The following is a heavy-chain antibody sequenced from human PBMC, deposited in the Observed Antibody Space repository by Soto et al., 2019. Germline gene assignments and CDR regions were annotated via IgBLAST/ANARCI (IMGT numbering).Heavy chain of an antibody. CDR1: GGSISTGGYY. V-gene: IGHV4-31*03. Sequence: SETLSLTCTVSGGSISTGGYYWNWIRQHPGRGLEWIGYFYYSGSTYYNPSLKSRVTISVNTSKNQFSLKLSSVTAADTAVYYCARSVFPWGQGTLVTVSS. J-gene: IGHJ5*02. CDR3: ARSVFP. CDR2: FYYSGST.